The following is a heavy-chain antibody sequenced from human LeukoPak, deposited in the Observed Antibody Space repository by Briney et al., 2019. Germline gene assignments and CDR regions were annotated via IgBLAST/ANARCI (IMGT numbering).Heavy chain of an antibody. J-gene: IGHJ4*02. D-gene: IGHD7-27*01. CDR3: ARVTGDAFADY. CDR2: IYYSGST. CDR1: GGSISSSSYY. V-gene: IGHV4-39*07. Sequence: SETLSLTCTVSGGSISSSSYYWGWIRQPPGKGLEWIGSIYYSGSTYYNPSLKSRVTISVDTSKNQFSLKLSSVTAADTAVYYCARVTGDAFADYWGQGTLVTVSS.